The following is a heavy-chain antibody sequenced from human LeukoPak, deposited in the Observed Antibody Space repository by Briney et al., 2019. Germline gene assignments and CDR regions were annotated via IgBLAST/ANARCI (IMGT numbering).Heavy chain of an antibody. CDR2: IYFSGTT. Sequence: PSETLSLTCTVSGGSINSHYWSWIRQPPGKGLEWIGYIYFSGTTNYNPSLESRVTISVDTSKNQFSLKLRSVTAADTAVYYCARHQLRGLLDDNWGQGTLVTVSS. CDR3: ARHQLRGLLDDN. J-gene: IGHJ4*02. D-gene: IGHD3-10*01. CDR1: GGSINSHY. V-gene: IGHV4-59*08.